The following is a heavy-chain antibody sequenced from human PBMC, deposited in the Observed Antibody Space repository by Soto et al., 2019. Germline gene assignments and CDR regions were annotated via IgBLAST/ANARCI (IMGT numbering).Heavy chain of an antibody. J-gene: IGHJ6*02. CDR3: ASRGWSGYYPIMDV. Sequence: SETLSLTCTVSGGSISSSSYYWGWIRQPPGKGLEWIGSIYYSGSTYYNPSLKSRVTISVDTSKNQFSLKLSSVTAADTAVYYCASRGWSGYYPIMDVWGQGTTVTVSS. CDR2: IYYSGST. D-gene: IGHD3-3*01. CDR1: GGSISSSSYY. V-gene: IGHV4-39*01.